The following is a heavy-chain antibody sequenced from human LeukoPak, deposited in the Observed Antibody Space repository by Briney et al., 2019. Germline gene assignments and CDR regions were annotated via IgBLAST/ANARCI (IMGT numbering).Heavy chain of an antibody. CDR1: GFTFSSYA. CDR3: AKAAQTSYDFWSGYYTTPQYYFDY. J-gene: IGHJ4*02. V-gene: IGHV3-23*01. D-gene: IGHD3-3*01. CDR2: ISGSGGST. Sequence: GGSLRLSCAASGFTFSSYAMSWVRQAPGKGLEWVSAISGSGGSTYYADSVKGRFTISRDISKNTLYLQMNSLRAEDTAVYYCAKAAQTSYDFWSGYYTTPQYYFDYWGQGTLVTVSS.